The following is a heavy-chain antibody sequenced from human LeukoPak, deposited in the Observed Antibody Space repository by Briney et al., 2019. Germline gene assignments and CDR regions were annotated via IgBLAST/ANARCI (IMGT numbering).Heavy chain of an antibody. CDR3: ANWDGSYSSGWYDY. CDR1: GFTFSRNA. J-gene: IGHJ4*02. D-gene: IGHD6-19*01. V-gene: IGHV3-23*01. Sequence: GGSLGLSCVASGFTFSRNAMSWVRQAPGKGLEWISHISSRGDNIYYADSVKGRFTISRDNSKNTMYLQMNSLRAEDTAVYFCANWDGSYSSGWYDYWGQGTLVTVSS. CDR2: ISSRGDNI.